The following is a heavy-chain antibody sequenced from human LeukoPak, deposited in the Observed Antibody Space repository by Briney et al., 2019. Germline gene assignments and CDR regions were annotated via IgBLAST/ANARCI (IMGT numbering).Heavy chain of an antibody. D-gene: IGHD3-22*01. CDR2: IYYSRST. Sequence: SETLSLTCTVFGGSISSYYWSWIRQPPGKGLEWIGYIYYSRSTNYNPSLKSRVTISVDTSKNQFSLKLSSVTAADTAVYYCARAFVVDSSEKPEIHFDYWGQGTLVTVSS. J-gene: IGHJ4*02. V-gene: IGHV4-59*01. CDR3: ARAFVVDSSEKPEIHFDY. CDR1: GGSISSYY.